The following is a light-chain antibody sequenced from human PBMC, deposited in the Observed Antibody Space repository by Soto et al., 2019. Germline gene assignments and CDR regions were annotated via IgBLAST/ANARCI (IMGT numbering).Light chain of an antibody. J-gene: IGLJ1*01. CDR2: YDS. CDR3: QVWDITTDHYV. CDR1: NIGSKR. V-gene: IGLV3-21*04. Sequence: SYELTQPPSVSVAPEKTARLTCGGDNIGSKRVHWYRQKPGQAPVLVIYYDSDMPSGIDERFSGSNTGNTATLTINRVEAGDEADYYCQVWDITTDHYVFGTGTKLTVL.